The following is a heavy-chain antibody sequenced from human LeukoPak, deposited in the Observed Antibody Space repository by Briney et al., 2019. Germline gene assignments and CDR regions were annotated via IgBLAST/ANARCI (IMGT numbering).Heavy chain of an antibody. V-gene: IGHV4-61*10. CDR3: AREGLAYCPPDI. D-gene: IGHD2-21*01. Sequence: SETLSLTCTVSGGSINSGSYYWNWIRQPAGKGLEWIGEISHRGSTNYNPSLKSRVTISVDKSKNQFSLKLSSVTAADTAVYYCAREGLAYCPPDIWGQGTMVTVSS. CDR1: GGSINSGSYY. J-gene: IGHJ3*02. CDR2: ISHRGST.